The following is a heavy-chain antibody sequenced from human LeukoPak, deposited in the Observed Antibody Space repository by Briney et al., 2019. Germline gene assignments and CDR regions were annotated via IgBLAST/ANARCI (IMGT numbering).Heavy chain of an antibody. D-gene: IGHD3-22*01. CDR1: GFTFSSYW. J-gene: IGHJ3*02. CDR2: IKQDGSEK. V-gene: IGHV3-7*01. Sequence: PGGSLRLSCAASGFTFSSYWMSWVRQAPGKGLEWVANIKQDGSEKYYVDSVKGRFTISRDNAKNSLYLQMNSLRAEDTAVYYCAREGWATMIAVLDAFDIWGQGTMVTVSS. CDR3: AREGWATMIAVLDAFDI.